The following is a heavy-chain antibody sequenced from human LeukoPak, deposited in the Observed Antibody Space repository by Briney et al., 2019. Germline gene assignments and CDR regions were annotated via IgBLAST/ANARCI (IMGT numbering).Heavy chain of an antibody. J-gene: IGHJ4*02. V-gene: IGHV4-34*01. Sequence: SETLSLTCAVYGGSFSGYYWSWIRQPPGKGLEWIGEINHSGSTNHNPSLKSRVTISVDTSKNQFSLKLSSVTAADTAVYYCARHRLRLLWFGEPQGGLDYWGQGTLVTVSS. D-gene: IGHD3-10*01. CDR3: ARHRLRLLWFGEPQGGLDY. CDR1: GGSFSGYY. CDR2: INHSGST.